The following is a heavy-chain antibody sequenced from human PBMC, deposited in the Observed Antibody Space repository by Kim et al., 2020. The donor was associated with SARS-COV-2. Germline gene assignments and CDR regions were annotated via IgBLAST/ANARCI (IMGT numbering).Heavy chain of an antibody. Sequence: ASVKVSCKASGYTFTSYGISWVRQAPGQGLEWMGWISAYNGNTNYAQKLQGRVTMTTDTSTSTAYMELRSLRSDDTAVYYCARAPLRLWFGELPRHHNYYYYGMDVWGQGTTVTVSS. CDR1: GYTFTSYG. V-gene: IGHV1-18*01. J-gene: IGHJ6*02. CDR3: ARAPLRLWFGELPRHHNYYYYGMDV. CDR2: ISAYNGNT. D-gene: IGHD3-10*01.